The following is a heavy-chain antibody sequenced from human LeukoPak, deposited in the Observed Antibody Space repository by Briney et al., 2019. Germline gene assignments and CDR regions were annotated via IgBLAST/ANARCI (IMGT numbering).Heavy chain of an antibody. D-gene: IGHD1-26*01. J-gene: IGHJ4*02. CDR1: GFTFGSSA. V-gene: IGHV3-23*01. CDR2: ITGMSSNV. CDR3: ARGWELYQFDY. Sequence: GGSLRLSCAASGFTFGSSAMSWVRQAPGKGLEWVSSITGMSSNVYYADSVKGRFTILRDNSKNTRYLQMNSLRAEDTAVYYCARGWELYQFDYWGQGTLVTVSS.